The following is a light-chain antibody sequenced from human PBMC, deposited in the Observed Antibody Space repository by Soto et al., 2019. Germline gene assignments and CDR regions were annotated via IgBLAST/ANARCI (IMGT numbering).Light chain of an antibody. V-gene: IGLV2-11*01. CDR3: YSYAGSYSVV. CDR1: SSDVGAYNY. J-gene: IGLJ1*01. CDR2: DVT. Sequence: QSALTQPRSVSGSPGQSVTISCTGTSSDVGAYNYVSWYQQHPGKASKLMIYDVTKRPSGVPDRFSASKSGNTASLTISGLQAEDEADYYCYSYAGSYSVVFGTGTKLTVL.